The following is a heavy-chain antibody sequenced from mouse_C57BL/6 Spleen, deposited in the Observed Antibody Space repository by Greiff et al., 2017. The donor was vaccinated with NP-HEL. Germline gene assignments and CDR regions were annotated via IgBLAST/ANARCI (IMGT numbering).Heavy chain of an antibody. J-gene: IGHJ3*01. CDR1: GYAFSSSW. D-gene: IGHD2-13*01. CDR3: ASDGDYFAY. CDR2: IYPGDGDT. V-gene: IGHV1-82*01. Sequence: VQLQQSGPELVKPGASVKISCKASGYAFSSSWMNWVKQRPGKGLEWIGRIYPGDGDTNYNGKFKGKATLTADKSSSTAYMQLSSLTSEDSAVYFYASDGDYFAYWGQGTLVTDSA.